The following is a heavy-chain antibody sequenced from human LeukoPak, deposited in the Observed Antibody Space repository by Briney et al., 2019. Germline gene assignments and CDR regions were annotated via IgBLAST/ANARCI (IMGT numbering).Heavy chain of an antibody. J-gene: IGHJ5*02. D-gene: IGHD6-6*01. CDR2: FDPEDGET. Sequence: ASVKVSFKVSGYTLTELSMHWVRQAPGKGLEWMGGFDPEDGETIYAQKFQGRVTMTEDTSTDTAYMELSSLRSEDAAVYYCATEDYSSSSLRWFDPWGQGTLVTVSS. CDR3: ATEDYSSSSLRWFDP. V-gene: IGHV1-24*01. CDR1: GYTLTELS.